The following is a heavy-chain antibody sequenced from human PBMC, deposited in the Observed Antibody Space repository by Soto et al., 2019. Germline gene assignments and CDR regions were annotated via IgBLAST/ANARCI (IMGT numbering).Heavy chain of an antibody. CDR1: GFTVSSNW. Sequence: EVQLVESGGGLVQPGGSLRLSCEASGFTVSSNWMHWVRQAPGKGLVWVSRINRDGSSATYADSVMGRFTISRDNAKNKVFLQMSSRGADDTAVYYCVREGSDSDSRYFHLWGRGTLVTVSS. CDR3: VREGSDSDSRYFHL. J-gene: IGHJ2*01. CDR2: INRDGSSA. V-gene: IGHV3-74*01. D-gene: IGHD1-26*01.